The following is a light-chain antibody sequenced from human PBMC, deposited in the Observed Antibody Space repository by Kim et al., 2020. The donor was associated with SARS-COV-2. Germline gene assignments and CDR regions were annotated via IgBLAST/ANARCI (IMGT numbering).Light chain of an antibody. J-gene: IGLJ3*02. CDR1: TSNIGSNN. CDR2: TNY. Sequence: QSVLTQPPSVSGTPGQSVTISCSGSTSNIGSNNVNWYQQLPGTAPKFLLFTNYMRPSGFLGRFSGSQSGTSASLAISGLRSEDEAVYYCATWDDSLTGPWVFGGGTRLTVL. V-gene: IGLV1-44*01. CDR3: ATWDDSLTGPWV.